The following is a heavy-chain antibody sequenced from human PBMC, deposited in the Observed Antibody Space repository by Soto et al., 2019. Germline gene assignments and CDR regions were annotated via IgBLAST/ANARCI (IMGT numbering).Heavy chain of an antibody. D-gene: IGHD2-15*01. CDR1: GFTFSNYA. CDR2: ISYNGGNR. J-gene: IGHJ6*02. V-gene: IGHV3-30*04. CDR3: ARGEPEDTAVVIGVRPGEYRVDV. Sequence: QVQLVESGGGVVQPGRSLRLSCAASGFTFSNYAMHWVRQAPGKGLECVAVISYNGGNRFYRDYVKGRFTISRDNSKNTVHLQIDSLKYEDAAVYYCARGEPEDTAVVIGVRPGEYRVDVWGQGTTVTVSS.